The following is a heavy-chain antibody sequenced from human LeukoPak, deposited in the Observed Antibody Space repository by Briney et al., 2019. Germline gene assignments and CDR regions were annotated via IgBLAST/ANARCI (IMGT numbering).Heavy chain of an antibody. CDR3: ARVRAVAATYYFDY. D-gene: IGHD6-19*01. CDR2: ISAYNGHT. V-gene: IGHV1-18*01. J-gene: IGHJ4*02. CDR1: GYSFISYG. Sequence: ASVKVSCKASGYSFISYGVNWVRQAPGQGLEWMGWISAYNGHTNYAQNLQDRVTMTTDTFTSTAYMELSRLRSDDTAVYYCARVRAVAATYYFDYWGQGTLVTVSS.